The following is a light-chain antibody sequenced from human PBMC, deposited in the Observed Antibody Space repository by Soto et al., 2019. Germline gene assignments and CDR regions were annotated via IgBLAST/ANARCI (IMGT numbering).Light chain of an antibody. Sequence: QSVLTQPASVSDSPGQSITISCTGTSSDVGGSNFVSWYQQHPGKPPKLIIYDVANRPSGVSNRFSGSKSGSTASLIISRLQTEDEADYYCVSYTSSTTHVFGTGTKVTV. V-gene: IGLV2-14*03. CDR3: VSYTSSTTHV. CDR2: DVA. CDR1: SSDVGGSNF. J-gene: IGLJ1*01.